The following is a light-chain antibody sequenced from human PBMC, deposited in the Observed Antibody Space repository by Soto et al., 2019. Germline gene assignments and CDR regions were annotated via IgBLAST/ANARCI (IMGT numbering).Light chain of an antibody. CDR1: SSNIGAGYD. V-gene: IGLV1-40*01. CDR3: QSYDSSLSGSV. Sequence: VLTQPPSVSGAPGQRVTISCTGRSSNIGAGYDVHWYQQLPGTAPKLLIYGNSNRPSGVPDRFSGSKSGTSASLAITGLQAEDEADYYCQSYDSSLSGSVFGGGTKLTVL. J-gene: IGLJ2*01. CDR2: GNS.